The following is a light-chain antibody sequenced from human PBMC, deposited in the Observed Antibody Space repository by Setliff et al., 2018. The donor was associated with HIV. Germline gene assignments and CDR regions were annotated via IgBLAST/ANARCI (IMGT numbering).Light chain of an antibody. Sequence: LTQPASVSGSPGQSITISCTGTSSDVGYYKYVSWYQHHPGKAPKLMIYEVSNRPSGVSNRFSGSKSGNTASLTISGLQAEDEADYYCSSYTSSTTVVFGGGTKVTVL. CDR2: EVS. CDR1: SSDVGYYKY. V-gene: IGLV2-14*01. J-gene: IGLJ2*01. CDR3: SSYTSSTTVV.